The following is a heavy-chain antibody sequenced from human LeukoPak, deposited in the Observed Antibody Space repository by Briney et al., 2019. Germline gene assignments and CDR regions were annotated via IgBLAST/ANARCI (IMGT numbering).Heavy chain of an antibody. Sequence: GSLRLSCAASGFTFSSYAMSWVRQAPGKGLEWIGEINHSGSTNYNPSLKSRVTISVDTSKNQFSLKLSSVTAADTAVYYCARGLSAIVYWGQGTLVTVSS. CDR3: ARGLSAIVY. CDR2: INHSGST. CDR1: GFTFSSYA. D-gene: IGHD2-15*01. J-gene: IGHJ4*02. V-gene: IGHV4-34*01.